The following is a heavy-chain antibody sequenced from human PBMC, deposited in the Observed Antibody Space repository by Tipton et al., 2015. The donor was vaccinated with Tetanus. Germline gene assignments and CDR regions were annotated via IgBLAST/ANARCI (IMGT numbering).Heavy chain of an antibody. J-gene: IGHJ1*01. D-gene: IGHD2-21*01. Sequence: VQLVQSGGGLIQPGGSLRLSCVASGFIVSSHYMSWVRQAPGKGLEWVSVMYSGGDTYYVDSVKGRFSISRDNAKNTLYLQMNSLRVEDTAVYYCATDGLPRGFVMVEATTQKYFRHWGRGTLVTVSS. CDR1: GFIVSSHY. CDR3: ATDGLPRGFVMVEATTQKYFRH. CDR2: MYSGGDT. V-gene: IGHV3-53*01.